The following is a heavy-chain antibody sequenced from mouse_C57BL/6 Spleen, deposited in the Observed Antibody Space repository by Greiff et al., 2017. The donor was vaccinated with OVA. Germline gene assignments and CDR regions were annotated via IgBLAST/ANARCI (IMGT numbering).Heavy chain of an antibody. J-gene: IGHJ4*01. V-gene: IGHV1-15*01. CDR2: IDPETGGT. D-gene: IGHD1-1*01. Sequence: VQLVESGAELVRPGASVTLSCKASGYTFTDYEMHWVKQTPVHGLEWIGAIDPETGGTAYNQKFKGKAILTADKSSSTAYMELRSLTSEDSAVYYCTRSLFITTSSYAMDYWGQGTSVTVSS. CDR3: TRSLFITTSSYAMDY. CDR1: GYTFTDYE.